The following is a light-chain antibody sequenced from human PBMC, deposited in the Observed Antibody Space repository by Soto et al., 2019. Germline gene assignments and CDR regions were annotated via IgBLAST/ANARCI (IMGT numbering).Light chain of an antibody. CDR1: SSDVGGYNY. V-gene: IGLV2-14*01. CDR2: EVS. J-gene: IGLJ3*02. CDR3: SSYTSSSTPWV. Sequence: QSVLTQPASVSGSPGQSITISCTGTSSDVGGYNYVSWYQQHPGKAPKLMIFEVSYRPSGVSNRFSGSKSGNTASLTISGLQAEDEADYYCSSYTSSSTPWVLGGGSKLTVL.